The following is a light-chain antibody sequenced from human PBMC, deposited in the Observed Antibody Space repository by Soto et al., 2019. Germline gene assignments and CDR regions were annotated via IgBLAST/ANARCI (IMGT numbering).Light chain of an antibody. CDR2: DNN. Sequence: QAVLTQPPSVSAAPGQKVNISCSGSSSNIGNNYVSWYQQLPGTAPKLLIYDNNKRPSGIPDRFSGSKSGTSATLGITGLQTGDEADYYCGTWDSSLSAVFGGGTKVTVL. CDR1: SSNIGNNY. CDR3: GTWDSSLSAV. J-gene: IGLJ3*02. V-gene: IGLV1-51*01.